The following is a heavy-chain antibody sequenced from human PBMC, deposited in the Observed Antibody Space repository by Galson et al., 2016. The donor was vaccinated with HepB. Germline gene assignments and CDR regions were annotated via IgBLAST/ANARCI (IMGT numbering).Heavy chain of an antibody. CDR1: GFTFSRYP. J-gene: IGHJ4*02. V-gene: IGHV3-64D*06. CDR3: VKDNDHYLFDL. CDR2: ISNNGGRI. Sequence: SLRLSCAASGFTFSRYPMHWVRQAPGKGLEYISDISNNGGRIYYADSVKGGFTISRDNSQNTVFLQMNSLRAEDTAVYYCVKDNDHYLFDLWGQGTLVTVSS. D-gene: IGHD2-21*01.